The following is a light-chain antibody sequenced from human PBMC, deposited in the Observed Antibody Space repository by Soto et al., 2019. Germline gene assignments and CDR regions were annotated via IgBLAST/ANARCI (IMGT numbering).Light chain of an antibody. CDR1: QSIGYY. Sequence: NVLTQSPATVSLSPGERATLSCRASQSIGYYLAWYQEKPGQAPRLLIYDASIRATGIPARFSGSWSGTDFTLTINGLEPEDSAVYYCQQRGNWPPTWTFGQGTKVDI. CDR2: DAS. V-gene: IGKV3-11*01. J-gene: IGKJ1*01. CDR3: QQRGNWPPTWT.